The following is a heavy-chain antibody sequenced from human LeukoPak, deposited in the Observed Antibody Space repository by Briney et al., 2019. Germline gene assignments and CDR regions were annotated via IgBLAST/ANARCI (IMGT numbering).Heavy chain of an antibody. CDR2: ISGSGGTT. Sequence: PGGSLRLSCAVSGFTFSSYAMSWVRQAPGKGLEWVSGISGSGGTTYYADSVKGRFTISRDNSKKTLYLQMNGLRAEDTAVYYCAKENVAAALPDNWFDPWGQGTLVTVSS. V-gene: IGHV3-23*01. D-gene: IGHD2-2*01. CDR3: AKENVAAALPDNWFDP. CDR1: GFTFSSYA. J-gene: IGHJ5*02.